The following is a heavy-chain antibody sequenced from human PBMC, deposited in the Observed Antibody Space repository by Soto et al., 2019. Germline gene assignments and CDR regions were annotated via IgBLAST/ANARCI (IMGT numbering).Heavy chain of an antibody. CDR1: GYTFTSYD. J-gene: IGHJ4*02. CDR2: MNPNSGNT. V-gene: IGHV1-8*01. D-gene: IGHD3-22*01. Sequence: QVQLVQSGAEVKKPGASVKVSCKASGYTFTSYDINWVRQATGQGLEWMGWMNPNSGNTGYARSFQGRVTMTRSNSVSTAYMELTSLRSDDTAVYYCVRGHNYHDSSGYYGDWGQGTLVTVSS. CDR3: VRGHNYHDSSGYYGD.